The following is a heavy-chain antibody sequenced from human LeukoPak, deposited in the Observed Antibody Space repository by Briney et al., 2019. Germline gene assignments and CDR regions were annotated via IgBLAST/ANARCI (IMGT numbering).Heavy chain of an antibody. CDR3: ARDLDYCGGDCYSADY. CDR1: GGTFSSYA. D-gene: IGHD2-21*02. V-gene: IGHV1-69*13. CDR2: IIPIFGTA. Sequence: GASVKVSCKASGGTFSSYAISWVRQAPGQGLEWMGGIIPIFGTANYAQKFQGRVTITADESTSTAYVELSSLRSEDTAVYHCARDLDYCGGDCYSADYWGQGTLVTVSS. J-gene: IGHJ4*02.